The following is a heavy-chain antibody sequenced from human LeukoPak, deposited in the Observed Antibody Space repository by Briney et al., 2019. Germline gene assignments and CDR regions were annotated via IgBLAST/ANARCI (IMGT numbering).Heavy chain of an antibody. Sequence: GGSLRLSCAASGFTFNTYSMNWVRQAPGKGLEWVSSTSSSSAYIYYTDSVKGRFAISRDNAKNSLYLEMNSLRVEDTAVYYCTTSATIFGVVLRNYFDPWGQGTLVTVSS. J-gene: IGHJ5*02. CDR1: GFTFNTYS. CDR3: TTSATIFGVVLRNYFDP. D-gene: IGHD3-3*01. V-gene: IGHV3-21*01. CDR2: TSSSSAYI.